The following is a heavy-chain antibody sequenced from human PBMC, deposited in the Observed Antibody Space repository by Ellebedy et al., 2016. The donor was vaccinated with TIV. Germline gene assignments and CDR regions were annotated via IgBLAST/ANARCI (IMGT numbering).Heavy chain of an antibody. V-gene: IGHV1-8*01. CDR2: MNPNSGNT. Sequence: ASVKVSCKASGYTFTSYDINWVRQATGQGLEWMGWMNPNSGNTGYAQKFQGRVTMTRNTSISTAYMELSSLRSEDTAVYYCARGPSYDILTGYEDWGQGTLVTVSS. CDR3: ARGPSYDILTGYED. CDR1: GYTFTSYD. J-gene: IGHJ4*02. D-gene: IGHD3-9*01.